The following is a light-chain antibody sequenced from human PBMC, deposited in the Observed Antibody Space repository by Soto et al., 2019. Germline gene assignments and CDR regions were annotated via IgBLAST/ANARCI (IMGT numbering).Light chain of an antibody. CDR2: GAS. CDR3: QQSYSTRWT. Sequence: MTQSPATLSVPPRERANLSCRAFQSVSSNLAWYQQKPGQAPRLLIYGASTRATGIPARFSGSGSETDFTLTISSLQPEHFATYSCQQSYSTRWTFGQGTKVDIK. J-gene: IGKJ1*01. CDR1: QSVSSN. V-gene: IGKV3-15*01.